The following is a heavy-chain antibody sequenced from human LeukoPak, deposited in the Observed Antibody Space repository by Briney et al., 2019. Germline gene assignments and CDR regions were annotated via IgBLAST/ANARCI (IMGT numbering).Heavy chain of an antibody. J-gene: IGHJ3*02. V-gene: IGHV4-39*07. CDR1: GGSINTPNYY. Sequence: PSETLSLTCTVSGGSINTPNYYWGWIRQTPGKGLEWIGNIFYSGGTYYSPSLTSRVTISLDTSRNQFSLKLNSVTAADTAVYYCARDPLLGPTDAFDIWGQGTMVTVSS. CDR3: ARDPLLGPTDAFDI. CDR2: IFYSGGT.